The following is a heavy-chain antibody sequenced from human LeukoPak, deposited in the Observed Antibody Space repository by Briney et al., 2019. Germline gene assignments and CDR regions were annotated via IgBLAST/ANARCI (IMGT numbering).Heavy chain of an antibody. CDR1: GGSISSNNYY. J-gene: IGHJ4*02. D-gene: IGHD2-2*01. CDR3: AFSHTVVVPAQFDY. V-gene: IGHV4-39*02. CDR2: IYYSGNT. Sequence: SETLSLTCTVSGGSISSNNYYWGWIRQPPGKGPEWIGSIYYSGNTYYTPSLESRVTISIDTSKDHFSLELSSVTAADTAFYYCAFSHTVVVPAQFDYWGPGTLVTVSS.